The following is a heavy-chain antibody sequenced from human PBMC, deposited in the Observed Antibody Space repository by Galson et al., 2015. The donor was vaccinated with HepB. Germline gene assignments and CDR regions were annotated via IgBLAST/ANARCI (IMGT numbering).Heavy chain of an antibody. CDR3: AREGGV. D-gene: IGHD2-15*01. J-gene: IGHJ4*02. CDR2: IYHSGTT. Sequence: LRLSCAASGFAFSRYAMSWIRQLPGKGLEWIGYIYHSGTTYYNPSLKSRVTISVDRSKNQFSLKLTSVTVADTAMYYCAREGGVWGQGILVTVSS. CDR1: GFAFSRYA. V-gene: IGHV4-30-2*01.